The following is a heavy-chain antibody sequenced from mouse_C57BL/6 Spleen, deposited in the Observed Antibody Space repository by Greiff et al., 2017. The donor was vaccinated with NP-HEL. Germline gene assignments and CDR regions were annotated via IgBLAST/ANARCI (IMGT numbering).Heavy chain of an antibody. CDR3: ARSHYYGSSSQYAMDY. CDR2: IDPSDSYT. D-gene: IGHD1-1*01. Sequence: VQLQQPGAELVKPGASVKLSCKASGYTFTSYWMQWVKQRPGQGLEWIGEIDPSDSYTNYNQKFKGKATLTVDTSSSTAYMQLSSLTSEDSAVYYCARSHYYGSSSQYAMDYWGQGTSVTVSS. V-gene: IGHV1-50*01. J-gene: IGHJ4*01. CDR1: GYTFTSYW.